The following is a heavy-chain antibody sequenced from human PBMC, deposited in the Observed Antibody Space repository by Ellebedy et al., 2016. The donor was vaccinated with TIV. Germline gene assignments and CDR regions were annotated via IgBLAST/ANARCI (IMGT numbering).Heavy chain of an antibody. CDR2: IRYDGSNK. CDR3: ARDGRSYCGGDCFG. D-gene: IGHD2-21*02. CDR1: GFTFSSYG. Sequence: PGGSLRLSCAASGFTFSSYGMHWVRQAPGKGLEWVAFIRYDGSNKYYADSVKGRFTISRDNAKKSLYLQMNSLRAEDTAVYYCARDGRSYCGGDCFGWGQGTLVAVSS. V-gene: IGHV3-30*02. J-gene: IGHJ4*02.